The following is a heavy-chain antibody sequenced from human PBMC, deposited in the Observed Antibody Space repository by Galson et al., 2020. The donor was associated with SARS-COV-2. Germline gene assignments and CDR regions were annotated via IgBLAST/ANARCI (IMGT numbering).Heavy chain of an antibody. CDR1: GFTLGDYC. J-gene: IGHJ6*03. Sequence: NSGGTLRLTCAASGFTLGDYCMSWIRQAPGKGLEWVSCISYSGDTKYYTDPVKRRSTISRDNAKNTLYLQMNSLNAEDTAVYYCARGSSSIILFGVGAEYYVDFGGKEAPVVVPS. D-gene: IGHD3-3*02. V-gene: IGHV3-11*01. CDR2: ISYSGDTK. CDR3: ARGSSSIILFGVGAEYYVDF.